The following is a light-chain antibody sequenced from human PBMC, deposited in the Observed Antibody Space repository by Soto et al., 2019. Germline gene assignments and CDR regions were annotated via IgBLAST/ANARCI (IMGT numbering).Light chain of an antibody. V-gene: IGKV1-27*01. CDR3: QKYNTAPWT. CDR2: AAS. CDR1: QGISNY. J-gene: IGKJ1*01. Sequence: DTQMTQSPSSQSASVGDRVTITGRASQGISNYLAWYQQKPGKVPKLLIYAASTSQSGVPSRFSGSGSGTDFTLTISSLQPEDVATYYCQKYNTAPWTFGQGTKVEIK.